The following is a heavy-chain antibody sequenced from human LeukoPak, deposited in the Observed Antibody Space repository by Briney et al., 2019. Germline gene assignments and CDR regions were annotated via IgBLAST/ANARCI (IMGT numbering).Heavy chain of an antibody. V-gene: IGHV5-51*01. Sequence: GESLKISCKGSGYSFTSYWIGWVRQMPGKGLEWMGIIYPGDSDTRYSPSFQGQDTISADKSISTAYLQWSSLKASDTAMYYCASGYSYGGQNNWFDPWGQGTLVTVSS. CDR3: ASGYSYGGQNNWFDP. D-gene: IGHD5-18*01. J-gene: IGHJ5*02. CDR1: GYSFTSYW. CDR2: IYPGDSDT.